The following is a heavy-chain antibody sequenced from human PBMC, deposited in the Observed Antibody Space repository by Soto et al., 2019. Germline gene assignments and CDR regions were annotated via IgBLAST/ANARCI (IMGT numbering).Heavy chain of an antibody. V-gene: IGHV1-69*06. Sequence: QVQLGQSGAEVKKPGSSVKVSCTASGGPFSSYAINWVRQAPGQGLEWMGVITPMFGAPHYAQNFKGRITITADKSTNTAYMELSSLTSGDTAVYFCARGFTGRWFDPWGQGTLVTVSS. J-gene: IGHJ5*02. CDR1: GGPFSSYA. D-gene: IGHD3-10*01. CDR3: ARGFTGRWFDP. CDR2: ITPMFGAP.